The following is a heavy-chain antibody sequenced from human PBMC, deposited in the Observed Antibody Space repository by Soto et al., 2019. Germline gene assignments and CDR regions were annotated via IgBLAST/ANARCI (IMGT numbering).Heavy chain of an antibody. V-gene: IGHV1-18*04. D-gene: IGHD3-3*01. Sequence: ASVKVSCKASGYTFTSYGISWVRQAPGQGLEWMGWISAYNGNTNYAQKLQGRVTMTTDTSTSTAYMELRSLRSDDTAAYYCARADSITIFGVVIPHEYFDYWGQGTLVTVSS. CDR2: ISAYNGNT. CDR3: ARADSITIFGVVIPHEYFDY. J-gene: IGHJ4*02. CDR1: GYTFTSYG.